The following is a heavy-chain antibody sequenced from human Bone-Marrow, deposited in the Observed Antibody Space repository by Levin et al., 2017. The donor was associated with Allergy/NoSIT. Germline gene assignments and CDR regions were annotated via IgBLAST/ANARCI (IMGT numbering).Heavy chain of an antibody. V-gene: IGHV3-30*04. J-gene: IGHJ4*02. CDR3: ARDGIAARRLTFDH. CDR2: ISDDGTNK. D-gene: IGHD6-6*01. Sequence: GGSLRLSCTASGFSFKNYAMHWVRQAPGKGLEGVALISDDGTNKFYADSVEGRFTISRDNSKNTLSLQMDSLRGDDTAFYYCARDGIAARRLTFDHWGQGSLVTVSS. CDR1: GFSFKNYA.